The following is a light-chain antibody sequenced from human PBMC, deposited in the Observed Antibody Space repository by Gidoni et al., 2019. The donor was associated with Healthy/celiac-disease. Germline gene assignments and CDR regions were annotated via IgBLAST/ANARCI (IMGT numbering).Light chain of an antibody. CDR1: SGHSSYA. V-gene: IGLV4-69*01. J-gene: IGLJ3*02. Sequence: QLVLTQSPSASASLGASVKLTCTLSSGHSSYAISWHQQQPEKGPRYLMKLNSDGSHSKGDGIPDRFSGSSSGAERHLTISSLQSEDEADYDCQTWGTGIWVFGGGTKLTVL. CDR3: QTWGTGIWV. CDR2: LNSDGSH.